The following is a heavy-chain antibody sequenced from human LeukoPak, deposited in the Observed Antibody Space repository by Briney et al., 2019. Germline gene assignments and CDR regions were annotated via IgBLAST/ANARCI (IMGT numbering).Heavy chain of an antibody. CDR3: ARHAYYDSSGTASDY. D-gene: IGHD3-22*01. Sequence: SETLSLTCAVYGGSFSGYYWSWIRQPLGKGLEWIGEINHSGSTNNNPSLKSRVTISVDTSKNQFSLKLSSVTAADTAVYYCARHAYYDSSGTASDYWGQGTLVTVSS. CDR2: INHSGST. J-gene: IGHJ4*02. V-gene: IGHV4-34*01. CDR1: GGSFSGYY.